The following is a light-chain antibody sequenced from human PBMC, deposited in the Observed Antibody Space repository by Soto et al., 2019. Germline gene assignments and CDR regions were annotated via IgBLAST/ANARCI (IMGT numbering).Light chain of an antibody. CDR3: QPYDSSPLT. CDR1: QSVSSDY. V-gene: IGKV3-20*01. CDR2: GAS. Sequence: EIVLTQSPGTLSLSPGERATLSCRASQSVSSDYVAWYQQKPGQAPRLLIYGASSRATGIPDRFSGSGSGTDFTLTISRLEPEDFAVYYCQPYDSSPLTFGGGTKVEIK. J-gene: IGKJ4*01.